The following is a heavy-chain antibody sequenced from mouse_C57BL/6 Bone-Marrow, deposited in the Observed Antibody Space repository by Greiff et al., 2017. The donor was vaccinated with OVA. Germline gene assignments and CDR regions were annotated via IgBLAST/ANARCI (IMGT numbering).Heavy chain of an antibody. D-gene: IGHD1-1*01. J-gene: IGHJ2*01. CDR3: FTTVADY. Sequence: VQLQQSGTVLARPGASVKMSCKTSGYTFTSYWMHWVKQRPGQGLEWIGAIHPGNSDTSYNQKFKGKAKLTAVTSASTAYMELSSLTNVDSAVYYSFTTVADYWGQGTTLTVSS. V-gene: IGHV1-5*01. CDR1: GYTFTSYW. CDR2: IHPGNSDT.